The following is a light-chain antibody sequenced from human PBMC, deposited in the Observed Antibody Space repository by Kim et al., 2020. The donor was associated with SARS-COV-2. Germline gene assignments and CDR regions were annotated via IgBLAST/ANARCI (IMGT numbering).Light chain of an antibody. CDR1: SIGSKS. CDR2: RDS. J-gene: IGLJ1*01. Sequence: SYELTQPLSVSVALGQTARITCGGNSIGSKSVHWYQQRPGQAPVLVIYRDSNRPSGISERFSGSNSWNTAALTISRAQAGDEADYYCQVWDSSTAVFGTGTKVTVL. V-gene: IGLV3-9*01. CDR3: QVWDSSTAV.